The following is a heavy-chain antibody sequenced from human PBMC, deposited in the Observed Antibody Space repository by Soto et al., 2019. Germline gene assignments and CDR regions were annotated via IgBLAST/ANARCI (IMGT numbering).Heavy chain of an antibody. CDR3: ARSGQEKYYMDV. CDR1: GFIFSNYC. J-gene: IGHJ6*03. Sequence: GGSLRLSCAASGFIFSNYCMHWVRQAPGKGLEWVAVIWYDGSNKYYADSVKGRFTISRDNSKNTLYLQMNSLRAEDTAVYYCARSGQEKYYMDVWGKGTTVTVSS. CDR2: IWYDGSNK. V-gene: IGHV3-33*08. D-gene: IGHD3-10*01.